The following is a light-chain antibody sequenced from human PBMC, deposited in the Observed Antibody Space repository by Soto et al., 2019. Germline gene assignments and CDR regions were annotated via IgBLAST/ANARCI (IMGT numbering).Light chain of an antibody. Sequence: EIVFTQSPCTLSLSPFERATLSCRASQSVSSSYLAWYQQKPGQAPRLLIYGASTRATGIPDRFSGSGSGTHFTLTISRLEPGDFAVYYCQHFGGTTFTFGQGTRLEIK. J-gene: IGKJ5*01. CDR1: QSVSSSY. CDR3: QHFGGTTFT. V-gene: IGKV3-20*01. CDR2: GAS.